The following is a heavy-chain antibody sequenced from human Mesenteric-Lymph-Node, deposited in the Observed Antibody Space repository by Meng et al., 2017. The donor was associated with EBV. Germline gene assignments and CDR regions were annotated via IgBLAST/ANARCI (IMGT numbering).Heavy chain of an antibody. J-gene: IGHJ5*02. D-gene: IGHD2-2*01. V-gene: IGHV4-39*01. CDR1: GGSISSSSYY. CDR3: ARESGHTNR. CDR2: IYYSGST. Sequence: LQASGPGLVKPSETLSLTCTVSGGSISSSSYYWGWIRQPPGKGLEWIGSIYYSGSTYYNPSLKSRVTISVDTSKNQFSLKLSSVTAADTAVYYCARESGHTNRWGQGTLVTVLL.